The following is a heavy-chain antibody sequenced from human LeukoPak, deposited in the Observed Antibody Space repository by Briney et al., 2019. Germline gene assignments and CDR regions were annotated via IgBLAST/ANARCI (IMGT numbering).Heavy chain of an antibody. J-gene: IGHJ6*03. CDR3: AKVSSYYYYYMDV. Sequence: GGSLRLSCAASGFTFSSYAMSWVRQAPGKGLEWVSAISGSGGSTYYADSVKGRFTISRDNSKNTLYLLMNSLRAEDTAVYYCAKVSSYYYYYMDVWGKGTTVTVSS. CDR2: ISGSGGST. V-gene: IGHV3-23*01. CDR1: GFTFSSYA.